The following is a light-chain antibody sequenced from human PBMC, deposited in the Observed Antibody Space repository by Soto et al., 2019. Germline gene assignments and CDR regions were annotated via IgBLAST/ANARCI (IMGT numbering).Light chain of an antibody. J-gene: IGKJ1*01. CDR3: QQYNNWPPKT. V-gene: IGKV3-15*01. Sequence: EIVMTQSPATLSVSPGERATLPCRTSQSVSSNLAWYQQKPGQAPRLLIYGASTRATGIPARFSGSGSGTEFTLTISSLQSEDFAVYYCQQYNNWPPKTFGQGTK. CDR1: QSVSSN. CDR2: GAS.